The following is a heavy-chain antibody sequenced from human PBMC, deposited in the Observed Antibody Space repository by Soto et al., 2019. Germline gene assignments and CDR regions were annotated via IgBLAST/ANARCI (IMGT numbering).Heavy chain of an antibody. CDR2: IKEDGSEK. CDR1: GFTFNGYW. Sequence: GGSLRLSCAASGFTFNGYWMSWVRQAPGKGLEWVANIKEDGSEKDYVDSVKGRFTISRDNAKKSLYLQMNSLRAEDTAMYYCATIKHGGYDYFEYWGLGTLVTVSS. CDR3: ATIKHGGYDYFEY. J-gene: IGHJ4*02. D-gene: IGHD3-22*01. V-gene: IGHV3-7*01.